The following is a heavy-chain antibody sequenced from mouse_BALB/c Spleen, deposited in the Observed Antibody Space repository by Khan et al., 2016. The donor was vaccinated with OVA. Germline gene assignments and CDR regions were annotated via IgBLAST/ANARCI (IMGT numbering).Heavy chain of an antibody. CDR3: ARDRIDY. J-gene: IGHJ2*01. Sequence: QVQLKESGAELAKPGASVKMSCKASGYTFTTYWMHWVKQRPGQGLEWIGSINPTSDYTDYNEKFKDKATLSADKSSSTAYMQLSSLTSEDSAVYYCARDRIDYWGQGTTRTVSS. CDR2: INPTSDYT. V-gene: IGHV1-7*01. CDR1: GYTFTTYW.